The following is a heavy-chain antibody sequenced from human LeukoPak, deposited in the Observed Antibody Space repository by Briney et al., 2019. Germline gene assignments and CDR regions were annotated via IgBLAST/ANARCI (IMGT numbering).Heavy chain of an antibody. CDR1: GGSISSYY. CDR3: ARASPLDHGDYVLAFDI. D-gene: IGHD4-17*01. V-gene: IGHV4-59*01. Sequence: SETLSLTCTVSGGSISSYYWSWIRQPPGKGLEWIGYIYYSGSTNYNPSLKSRVTISVDTSKNQFSLKLSSVTAADTAVYYCARASPLDHGDYVLAFDIWGQGTMVTVSS. CDR2: IYYSGST. J-gene: IGHJ3*02.